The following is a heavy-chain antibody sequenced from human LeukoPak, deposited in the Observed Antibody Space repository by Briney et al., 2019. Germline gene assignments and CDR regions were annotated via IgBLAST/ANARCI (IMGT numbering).Heavy chain of an antibody. CDR2: IKEDGSEK. CDR3: AARIFDI. V-gene: IGHV3-7*01. CDR1: GFTFSNYW. J-gene: IGHJ3*02. Sequence: GGSLRLSCAASGFTFSNYWMAWFRQAQGKGLEWVANIKEDGSEKYYLDSVEGRFTISRDNAKSALYLQMNSLRAEDTAVYYCAARIFDIWGQGTMVTVSS.